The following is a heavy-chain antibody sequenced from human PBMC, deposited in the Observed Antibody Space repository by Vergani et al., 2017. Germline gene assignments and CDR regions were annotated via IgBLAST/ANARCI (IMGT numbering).Heavy chain of an antibody. CDR2: IYHSGST. D-gene: IGHD1-26*01. Sequence: QVQLQESGPGLVKPSETLSLTCAVSGYSISSGYYWGWIRQPPGKGLEWIGSIYHSGSTYYNPSLKSRVTISVDTSKNQFSRKLSSVTAADTAVYYCAKTEPGMGWFDPWGQGTLVTVSS. J-gene: IGHJ5*02. CDR3: AKTEPGMGWFDP. CDR1: GYSISSGYY. V-gene: IGHV4-38-2*01.